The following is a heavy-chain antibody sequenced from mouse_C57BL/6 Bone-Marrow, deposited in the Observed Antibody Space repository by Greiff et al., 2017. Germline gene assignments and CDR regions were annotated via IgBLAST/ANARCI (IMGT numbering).Heavy chain of an antibody. CDR3: ARQIYYGSRFDY. CDR1: GYTFTSYW. CDR2: IDPSDSYT. Sequence: QVQLQQPGAELVMPGASVKLSCKASGYTFTSYWMHWVKQRPGQGLEWIGEIDPSDSYTNYNQKFKGKSTLTVDKSSSTAYMQLSSLTSEASAVYYCARQIYYGSRFDYWGQGTTLTVSS. J-gene: IGHJ2*01. D-gene: IGHD1-1*01. V-gene: IGHV1-69*01.